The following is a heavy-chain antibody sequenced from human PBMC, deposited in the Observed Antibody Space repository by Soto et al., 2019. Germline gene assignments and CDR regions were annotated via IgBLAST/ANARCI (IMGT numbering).Heavy chain of an antibody. V-gene: IGHV3-9*01. CDR3: AKEKLDYCSGPHRVFDY. J-gene: IGHJ4*02. D-gene: IGHD3-10*01. CDR1: GFTFDAYA. CDR2: ISWNSGSI. Sequence: EVQLVESGGGLVQPGRSLRLSCAASGFTFDAYAMHWVRQAPGKGLEWVSGISWNSGSIGYADSVKGRFTISRDNAKNSLYLQMNSLRAEDTALYYCAKEKLDYCSGPHRVFDYWGQGTLVTGSS.